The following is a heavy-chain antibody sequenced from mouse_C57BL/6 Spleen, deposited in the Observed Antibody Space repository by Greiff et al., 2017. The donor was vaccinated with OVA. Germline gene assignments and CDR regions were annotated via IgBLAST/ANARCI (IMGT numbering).Heavy chain of an antibody. J-gene: IGHJ3*01. D-gene: IGHD2-4*01. V-gene: IGHV6-6*01. CDR1: GFTFSDAW. CDR3: TRGYYDYDPWFAY. Sequence: EVKLVESGGGLVQPGGSMKLSCAASGFTFSDAWMDWVRQSPEKGLEWVAEIRNKANNHATYYAESVKGRFTISRDDSKSSVYLQMNSLRAEDTGIYYCTRGYYDYDPWFAYWGQGTLVTVSA. CDR2: IRNKANNHAT.